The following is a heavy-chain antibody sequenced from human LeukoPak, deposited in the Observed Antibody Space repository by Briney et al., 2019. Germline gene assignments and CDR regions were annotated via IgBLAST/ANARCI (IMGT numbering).Heavy chain of an antibody. CDR2: ISSSGSTI. V-gene: IGHV3-11*01. J-gene: IGHJ6*02. CDR3: ARVDSYCSSTSSYNYYYGMDV. D-gene: IGHD2-2*01. Sequence: GGSLRLSCAASGFTFSDYYMSWIRQAPGKGLEWVSYISSSGSTIYYADSVKGRFTISRDNAKNSLYLQMNSLRAEDTAVYYCARVDSYCSSTSSYNYYYGMDVWGQGTTVTVSS. CDR1: GFTFSDYY.